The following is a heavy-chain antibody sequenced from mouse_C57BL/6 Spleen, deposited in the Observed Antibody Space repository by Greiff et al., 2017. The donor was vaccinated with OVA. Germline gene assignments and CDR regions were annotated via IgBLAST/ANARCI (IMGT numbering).Heavy chain of an antibody. J-gene: IGHJ4*01. CDR1: GFTFSDYG. Sequence: EVKLVESGGGLVKPGGSLKLSCAASGFTFSDYGMHWVRQAPEKGLEWVAYISSGSSTIYYADTVKGRFTISRDNDKNTLFLQMTSLRSEDTAMYYCARNSNFYAMDDWGQGTSVTVSS. V-gene: IGHV5-17*01. D-gene: IGHD2-5*01. CDR3: ARNSNFYAMDD. CDR2: ISSGSSTI.